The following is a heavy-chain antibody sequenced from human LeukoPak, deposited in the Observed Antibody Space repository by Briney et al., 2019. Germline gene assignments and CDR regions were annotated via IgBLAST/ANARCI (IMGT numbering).Heavy chain of an antibody. CDR3: ARDRNLDS. J-gene: IGHJ4*02. CDR1: GFTFNRYA. CDR2: ISYDGSNK. Sequence: GGSLRLSCAASGFTFNRYAIHWVRQAPGKGLEWVAFISYDGSNKYFADSVKGRLTISRDNSKNTVYLQMDSLRAEDTAVYYCARDRNLDSWGQGTLVTVSS. V-gene: IGHV3-30-3*01.